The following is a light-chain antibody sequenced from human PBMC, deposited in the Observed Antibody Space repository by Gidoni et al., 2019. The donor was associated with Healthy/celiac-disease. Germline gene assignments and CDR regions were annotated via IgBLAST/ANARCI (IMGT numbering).Light chain of an antibody. V-gene: IGLV1-40*01. Sequence: QSVLTQPPSVSAAPGQRVTISCTGCSSNIGAGYDVHWYQQLPGTAPKLLIYGNSNRPSGVPDRFSGSKSGTSASLAITGLQAEDEADYYCQSYDSSLSGPVVFGGGTKLTVL. CDR3: QSYDSSLSGPVV. CDR1: SSNIGAGYD. CDR2: GNS. J-gene: IGLJ2*01.